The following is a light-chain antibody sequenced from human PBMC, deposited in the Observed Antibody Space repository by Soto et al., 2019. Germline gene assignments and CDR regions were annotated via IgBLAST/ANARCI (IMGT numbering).Light chain of an antibody. CDR2: KAS. CDR3: QQYNSFIWT. J-gene: IGKJ1*01. V-gene: IGKV1-5*03. Sequence: DIQLTQSPSSLSASVGDRVTISCRASQSISNSLNWYQQKGGKAPKLLISKASNLDSGVPSRFSGSGSGTEFNLTISSLQPEDFATYYCQQYNSFIWTFGQGTKVE. CDR1: QSISNS.